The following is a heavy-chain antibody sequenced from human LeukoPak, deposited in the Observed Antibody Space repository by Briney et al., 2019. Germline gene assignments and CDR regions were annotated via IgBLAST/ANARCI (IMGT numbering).Heavy chain of an antibody. J-gene: IGHJ1*01. V-gene: IGHV1-2*02. D-gene: IGHD6-13*01. Sequence: APVKASCKASGYTSTGYYIHWVRQAPGQGLEWMGWVNPNDGGTNYAQKFQGRVTMTWDTSITTAYMELSSLTSDDTAVYYCARDLDSSWTGYFQPWGQGTLVTVSS. CDR2: VNPNDGGT. CDR3: ARDLDSSWTGYFQP. CDR1: GYTSTGYY.